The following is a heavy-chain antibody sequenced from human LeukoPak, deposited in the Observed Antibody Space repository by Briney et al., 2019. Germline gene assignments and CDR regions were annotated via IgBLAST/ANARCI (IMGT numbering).Heavy chain of an antibody. CDR2: ISYSGST. CDR3: ARVTGYCSGGSCYGDAYFDY. V-gene: IGHV4-61*01. CDR1: GGSVSSGTYY. D-gene: IGHD2-15*01. J-gene: IGHJ4*02. Sequence: SETLSLTCTVSGGSVSSGTYYWSWIRQPPGKGLEWIGYISYSGSTNYNPSLKSRVTISVDTSKNQFSLKLSSVTAAVTAVYYCARVTGYCSGGSCYGDAYFDYWGQGTLVTVSS.